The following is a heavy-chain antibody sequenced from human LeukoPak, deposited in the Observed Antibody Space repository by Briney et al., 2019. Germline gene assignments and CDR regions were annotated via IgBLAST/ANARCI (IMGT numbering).Heavy chain of an antibody. CDR2: ISGSGGST. V-gene: IGHV3-23*01. D-gene: IGHD1-26*01. J-gene: IGHJ4*02. Sequence: GGFLRLSCAASGFTFSSYAMSWVRQAPGKGLEWVSAISGSGGSTYYADSVKGRFTISRDNSKNTLYLQMSSLRAEDTAVYYCARYSGTYRDYWGQGTLVTVSS. CDR3: ARYSGTYRDY. CDR1: GFTFSSYA.